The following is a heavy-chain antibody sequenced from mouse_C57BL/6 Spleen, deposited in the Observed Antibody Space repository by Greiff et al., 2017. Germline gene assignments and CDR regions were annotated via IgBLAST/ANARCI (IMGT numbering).Heavy chain of an antibody. CDR3: ARRGIYYYGSGGGETDY. CDR1: GYTFTSYW. D-gene: IGHD1-1*01. Sequence: VQLQQPGAELVMPGASVKLSCKASGYTFTSYWMHWVKQRPGQGLEWIGEIDPSDSYTNYNQKFKGKSTLTVDKSSSTAYMQLSSLTSEDSAVYYCARRGIYYYGSGGGETDYWGQGTTLTVSS. CDR2: IDPSDSYT. V-gene: IGHV1-69*01. J-gene: IGHJ2*01.